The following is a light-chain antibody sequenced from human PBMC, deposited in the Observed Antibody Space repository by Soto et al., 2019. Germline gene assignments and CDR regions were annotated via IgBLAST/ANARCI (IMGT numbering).Light chain of an antibody. CDR2: DNN. CDR3: GTWDSSLTTVV. Sequence: QSVLTQPPSVSAAPGQRVTISCSGSSSNIANNYVSWYQHLPGTAPKLLIYDNNKRPSGIPDRFSGSKSGTSATLDITGLQTGDEADYYCGTWDSSLTTVVFGGGTKLTVL. V-gene: IGLV1-51*01. CDR1: SSNIANNY. J-gene: IGLJ3*02.